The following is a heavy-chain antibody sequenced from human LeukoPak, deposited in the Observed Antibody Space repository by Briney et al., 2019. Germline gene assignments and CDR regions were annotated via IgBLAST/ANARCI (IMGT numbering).Heavy chain of an antibody. CDR3: ARVFSEYYYDSSGYYVDY. CDR2: IYYSGST. D-gene: IGHD3-22*01. V-gene: IGHV4-30-4*01. Sequence: SQTLSLTCTVSGGSISSGDYYWSWIRQPPGKGLEWIGYIYYSGSTYYNPSLKSRVTISVDTSKNQFSPKLSSVTAADTAVYYCARVFSEYYYDSSGYYVDYWGQGTLVTVSS. CDR1: GGSISSGDYY. J-gene: IGHJ4*02.